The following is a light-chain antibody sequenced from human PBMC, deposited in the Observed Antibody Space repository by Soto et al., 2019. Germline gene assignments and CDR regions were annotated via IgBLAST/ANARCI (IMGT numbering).Light chain of an antibody. Sequence: DIQMTQSPSSLSASVGDRVTITCQASQDINKNLIWYQQKPGKAPKLLIYDASDLETGVPSRFSGSGSGTGFTFTISSLQPEDFATYYCQQYNSYPWTFGQGTKVEIK. V-gene: IGKV1-33*01. CDR1: QDINKN. CDR3: QQYNSYPWT. J-gene: IGKJ1*01. CDR2: DAS.